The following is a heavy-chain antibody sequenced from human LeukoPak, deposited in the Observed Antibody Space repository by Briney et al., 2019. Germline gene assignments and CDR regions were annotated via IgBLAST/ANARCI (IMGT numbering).Heavy chain of an antibody. V-gene: IGHV3-30*18. CDR2: ISYDGSNK. CDR3: AKDAGPHDYGDYGRDY. D-gene: IGHD4-17*01. J-gene: IGHJ4*02. CDR1: GFTFSSYG. Sequence: PGGSLRLSCAASGFTFSSYGMHWVRQAPGKGLEWVAVISYDGSNKYCADSVKGRFTISRDNSKNTLYLQMNSLRAEDTAVYYCAKDAGPHDYGDYGRDYWGQGTLVTVSS.